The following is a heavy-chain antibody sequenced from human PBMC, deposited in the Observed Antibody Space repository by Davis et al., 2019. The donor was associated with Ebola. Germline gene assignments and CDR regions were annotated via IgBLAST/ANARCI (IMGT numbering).Heavy chain of an antibody. Sequence: PSETLSLTCTVSGGSISSYYWSWIRQPAGKGLEWIGHIYTSGSTNYNPSLKSRVTISVDTSKNTFALKMSSVTAADTAVYYCARGSISGIAAAGPQNFDYWGQGTLVTVSS. J-gene: IGHJ4*02. V-gene: IGHV4-4*07. CDR3: ARGSISGIAAAGPQNFDY. CDR1: GGSISSYY. CDR2: IYTSGST. D-gene: IGHD6-13*01.